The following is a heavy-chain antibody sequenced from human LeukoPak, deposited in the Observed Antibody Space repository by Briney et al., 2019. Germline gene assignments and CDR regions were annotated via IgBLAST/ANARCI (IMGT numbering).Heavy chain of an antibody. CDR2: IGGSGGST. Sequence: TGGSLRLSCAASGFTFSSYAMSWVRQAPGKGLEWVSAIGGSGGSTYYADSVKGRFTISRDNSKNTLYLQMNSLRAEDTAVYYCAKKAPRDDFWSGSTYYFDYWGQGTLVTVSS. CDR1: GFTFSSYA. J-gene: IGHJ4*02. CDR3: AKKAPRDDFWSGSTYYFDY. D-gene: IGHD3-3*01. V-gene: IGHV3-23*01.